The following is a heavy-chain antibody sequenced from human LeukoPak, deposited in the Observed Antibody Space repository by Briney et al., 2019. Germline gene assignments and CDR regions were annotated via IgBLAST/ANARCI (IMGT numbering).Heavy chain of an antibody. Sequence: GGSLRLSCAASGFTFSSYGMHWVRQAPGKGLEWVAVIWYDGSNKYYADSVKGRFTISRDNSKNTLYLQMNSLRAEDTAVNYCARELLWFGELSRPMGYWGQGTLVTVSS. V-gene: IGHV3-33*01. CDR3: ARELLWFGELSRPMGY. D-gene: IGHD3-10*01. CDR2: IWYDGSNK. CDR1: GFTFSSYG. J-gene: IGHJ4*02.